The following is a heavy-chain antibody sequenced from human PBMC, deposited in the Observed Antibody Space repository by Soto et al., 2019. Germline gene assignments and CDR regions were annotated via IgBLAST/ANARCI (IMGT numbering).Heavy chain of an antibody. D-gene: IGHD1-26*01. Sequence: DTLSLNCNVAGGSIISYYWSWIRQPPGKGLEWIGYVYYSGSANYNPSLMSRVSISLDPSKKQFSLQLTSVTAADTAVYYCASGSQLYPSLFDPWGQGTLVTVSS. V-gene: IGHV4-59*07. CDR2: VYYSGSA. J-gene: IGHJ5*02. CDR1: GGSIISYY. CDR3: ASGSQLYPSLFDP.